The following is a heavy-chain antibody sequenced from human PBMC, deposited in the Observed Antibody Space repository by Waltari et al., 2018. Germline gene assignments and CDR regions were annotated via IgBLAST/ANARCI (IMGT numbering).Heavy chain of an antibody. D-gene: IGHD2-15*01. Sequence: QVQLVQSGAEVKKPGSSVKVSCKASGGTFSSYAISWVRQAPGQGLEWMGGISHIFGTANYAQKFQGRVTITADESTSTAYMELSSLRSEDTAVYYCARSYCSGGSCYGWFDPWGQGTLVTVSS. V-gene: IGHV1-69*12. CDR1: GGTFSSYA. J-gene: IGHJ5*02. CDR3: ARSYCSGGSCYGWFDP. CDR2: ISHIFGTA.